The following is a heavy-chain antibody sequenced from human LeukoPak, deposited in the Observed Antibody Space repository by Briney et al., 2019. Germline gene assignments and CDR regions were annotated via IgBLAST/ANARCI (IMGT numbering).Heavy chain of an antibody. Sequence: SETLSLTCTVSGGSISRYYWSWIRQSPGKGLEWIGYIYDSGSTNYNPSLRSRVTISVDTSKNQFSLKLISVTAADTAVYYCARHATTVVTTGFDYWGQGTLVTVSS. J-gene: IGHJ4*02. V-gene: IGHV4-59*08. CDR1: GGSISRYY. CDR3: ARHATTVVTTGFDY. D-gene: IGHD4-23*01. CDR2: IYDSGST.